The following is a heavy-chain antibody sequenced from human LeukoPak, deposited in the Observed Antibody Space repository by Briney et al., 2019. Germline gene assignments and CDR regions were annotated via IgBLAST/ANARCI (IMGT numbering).Heavy chain of an antibody. V-gene: IGHV4-61*02. CDR1: GGSISSGSYH. D-gene: IGHD1-7*01. J-gene: IGHJ3*02. CDR3: ARDSTGTTVDDAFDI. CDR2: IYTSGST. Sequence: SQTLSLTCTVSGGSISSGSYHWSWIRQPAGKGLEWIGRIYTSGSTNYNPSLKSRVTISVDTSKNQFSLKLSSVTAADTAVYYCARDSTGTTVDDAFDIWGQGTMVTVSS.